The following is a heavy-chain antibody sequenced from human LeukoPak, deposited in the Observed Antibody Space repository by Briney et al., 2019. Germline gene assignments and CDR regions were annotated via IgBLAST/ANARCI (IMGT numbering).Heavy chain of an antibody. D-gene: IGHD3-16*01. CDR3: ARQHGGRGTFDY. V-gene: IGHV3-23*01. J-gene: IGHJ4*02. CDR1: GFTFSSYA. Sequence: GGSLRLSCAASGFTFSSYAMSWVRQPPGKGLEWVSAISGSGGSTYYADSVKGRFTISRDNSKNTLYLQMNSLRAEDTAVYYCARQHGGRGTFDYWGQGTLVTVSS. CDR2: ISGSGGST.